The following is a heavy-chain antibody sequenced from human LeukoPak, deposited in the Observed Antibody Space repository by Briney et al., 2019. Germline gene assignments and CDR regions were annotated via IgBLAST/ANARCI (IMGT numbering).Heavy chain of an antibody. J-gene: IGHJ4*02. V-gene: IGHV3-11*04. CDR2: ISSSGSSI. D-gene: IGHD3-9*01. CDR1: GFTFSDYY. CDR3: ARGYIDSPPRDY. Sequence: GGSLRLSCAASGFTFSDYYMSWIRQAPGKGLEWVSYISSSGSSIYYADSVKGRFTISRDNSNNTLYLQMNSLRPEDTAVYYCARGYIDSPPRDYWGQGTLVTVSS.